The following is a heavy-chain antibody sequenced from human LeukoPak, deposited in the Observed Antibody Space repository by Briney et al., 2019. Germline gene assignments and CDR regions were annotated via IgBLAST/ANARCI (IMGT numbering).Heavy chain of an antibody. J-gene: IGHJ4*02. CDR2: ISAYNGNT. Sequence: ASVKVSCKASGYTFTSYGISWVRQAPGQGLEWMGWISAYNGNTNYAQKLQGRVTMTTDTSTSTAYMELRSLRSDDTAVYYCASDVPSAPTVTPTPRHYWGQGTLVTVSS. CDR3: ASDVPSAPTVTPTPRHY. D-gene: IGHD4-17*01. CDR1: GYTFTSYG. V-gene: IGHV1-18*01.